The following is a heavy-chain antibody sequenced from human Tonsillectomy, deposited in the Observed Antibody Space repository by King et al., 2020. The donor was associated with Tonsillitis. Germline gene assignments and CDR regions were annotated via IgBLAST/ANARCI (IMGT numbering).Heavy chain of an antibody. Sequence: VQLLESGGGLVQPGGSLGLSCAASGFTFSSYAMSWVRQAPGKGLEWVSAISGSGGSTYYADSVKGRFTISRDNSKNTLYLQMNSLRAEDTAVYYCAKDWALYYYDSSGYSPDAFDIWGQGTMVTVSS. CDR2: ISGSGGST. CDR3: AKDWALYYYDSSGYSPDAFDI. D-gene: IGHD3-22*01. J-gene: IGHJ3*02. CDR1: GFTFSSYA. V-gene: IGHV3-23*01.